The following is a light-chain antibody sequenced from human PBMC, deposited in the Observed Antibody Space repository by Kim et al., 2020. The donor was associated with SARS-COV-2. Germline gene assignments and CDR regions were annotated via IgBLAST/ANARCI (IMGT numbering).Light chain of an antibody. V-gene: IGKV3-20*01. CDR1: ESSISAL. Sequence: SPGETAHSSGRATESSISALLAWYQQRPGQAPRLLMSGASNRATGIPDRFSGSGSGTDFTLTISRLETDDFAVYYCQQYGTTPLTFGGGTKVDIK. J-gene: IGKJ4*01. CDR2: GAS. CDR3: QQYGTTPLT.